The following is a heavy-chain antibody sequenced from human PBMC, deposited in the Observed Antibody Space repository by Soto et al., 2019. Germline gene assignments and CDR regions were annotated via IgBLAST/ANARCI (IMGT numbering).Heavy chain of an antibody. J-gene: IGHJ4*02. CDR3: ANLRTGKSSASVSPY. Sequence: PGGSLRLSCAASGFTFSSYAMSWVRQAPGKGLEWVSAISGSGGSTYYADSVKGRFTISRDNSKNTLYLQMNSLRAEDTTVYYCANLRTGKSSASVSPYWGQGTLVTVSS. CDR1: GFTFSSYA. D-gene: IGHD6-6*01. CDR2: ISGSGGST. V-gene: IGHV3-23*01.